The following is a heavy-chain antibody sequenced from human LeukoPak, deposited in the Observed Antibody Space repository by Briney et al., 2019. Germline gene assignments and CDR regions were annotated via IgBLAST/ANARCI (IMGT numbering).Heavy chain of an antibody. J-gene: IGHJ5*02. CDR1: GGSFSGHS. D-gene: IGHD3-10*01. Sequence: PSETLSLTCAVYGGSFSGHSWSWIRQPSGKGLEWIGSIYYSGSTYQNPSLKNRVTISVDTSKNQVSLKLTSVTAADTAVYYCARDAWFGELFHWFDPWGQGTLVTVSS. CDR2: IYYSGST. CDR3: ARDAWFGELFHWFDP. V-gene: IGHV4-34*01.